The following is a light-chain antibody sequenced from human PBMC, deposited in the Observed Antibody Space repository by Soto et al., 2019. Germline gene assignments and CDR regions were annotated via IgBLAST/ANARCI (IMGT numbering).Light chain of an antibody. CDR3: TSSTGGSLYV. CDR1: RSDVGGYNY. J-gene: IGLJ1*01. CDR2: NVS. Sequence: QSALTQAASVSGSPGQSLTISGTGTRSDVGGYNYVSWYQQFPCKVPKLLIYNVSNRPSGVSNRFSGSKSGNTASLTISGLQAEDEADYFCTSSTGGSLYVFGTGTKVTVL. V-gene: IGLV2-14*01.